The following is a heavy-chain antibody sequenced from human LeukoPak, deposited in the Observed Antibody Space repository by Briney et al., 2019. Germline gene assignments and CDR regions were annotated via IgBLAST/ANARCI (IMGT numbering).Heavy chain of an antibody. V-gene: IGHV4-34*01. CDR2: INHSRST. CDR3: ARVGSYDSSGYHFDY. CDR1: GGSFSGYY. Sequence: PSETLSLTCAVYGGSFSGYYWSWIRQPPGKGLEWIGEINHSRSTNYNPSLKSRVTISVDTSKNQFSLKLSSVTAADTAVYYCARVGSYDSSGYHFDYWGQGTLVTVSS. D-gene: IGHD3-22*01. J-gene: IGHJ4*02.